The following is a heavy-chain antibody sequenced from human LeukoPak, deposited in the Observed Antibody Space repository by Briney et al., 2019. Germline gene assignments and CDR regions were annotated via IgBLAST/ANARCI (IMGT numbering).Heavy chain of an antibody. CDR1: GYTFTSYG. V-gene: IGHV1-18*01. D-gene: IGHD6-13*01. CDR3: ARVYLAAAGTDYNWFDP. CDR2: ISAYNGNT. J-gene: IGHJ5*02. Sequence: GASVKVSCKASGYTFTSYGISWVRQAPGQGLEWMGWISAYNGNTNYAQKLRGRVTMTTDTSTSTAYMELRSLRSDDTAVYYCARVYLAAAGTDYNWFDPWGQGTLVTVSS.